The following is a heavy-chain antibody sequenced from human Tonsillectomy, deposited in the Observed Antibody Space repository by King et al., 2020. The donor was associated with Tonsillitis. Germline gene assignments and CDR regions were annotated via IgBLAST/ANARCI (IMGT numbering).Heavy chain of an antibody. Sequence: VQLVESGGGLVKPGGSLRLSCAASGFIFSSYSMNWVRQAPGKGLEWVSSISSSRTYIYYADSVKGRFTISRDNAKNSLYLQMNSVRAEDTAVYYCARGEWELQDWGQGTLVTVSS. CDR1: GFIFSSYS. D-gene: IGHD1-26*01. V-gene: IGHV3-21*01. CDR3: ARGEWELQD. J-gene: IGHJ4*02. CDR2: ISSSRTYI.